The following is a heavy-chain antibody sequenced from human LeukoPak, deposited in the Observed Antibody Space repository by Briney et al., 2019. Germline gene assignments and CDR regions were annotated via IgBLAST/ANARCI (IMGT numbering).Heavy chain of an antibody. CDR3: AKEEDIVVVPAASYYMDV. Sequence: GGSLRLSCAASGFTFSSYGMHWVRQAPGKGLEWVAFIRYDGSNKYYADSVKGRFTISRDNSKNTLYLQMNSLRAEDTAVYYCAKEEDIVVVPAASYYMDVWGKGTTVTVSS. J-gene: IGHJ6*03. CDR2: IRYDGSNK. CDR1: GFTFSSYG. D-gene: IGHD2-2*01. V-gene: IGHV3-30*02.